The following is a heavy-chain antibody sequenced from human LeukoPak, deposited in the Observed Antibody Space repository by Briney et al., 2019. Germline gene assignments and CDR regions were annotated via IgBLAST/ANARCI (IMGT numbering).Heavy chain of an antibody. CDR2: IKHDGSEK. J-gene: IGHJ5*02. CDR3: ARDSGSGFDP. CDR1: GFTFSRYW. D-gene: IGHD3-10*01. Sequence: GGSLRLSRAASGFTFSRYWMSWVRQAPGKGLEWVANIKHDGSEKYYVDSVKGRFTISRDNAKNSLYLQMNSLRAEDTAVYYCARDSGSGFDPWGQGTLVTVSS. V-gene: IGHV3-7*01.